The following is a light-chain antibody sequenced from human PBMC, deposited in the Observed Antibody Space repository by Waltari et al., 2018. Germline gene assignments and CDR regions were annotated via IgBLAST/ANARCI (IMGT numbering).Light chain of an antibody. CDR3: CSFAGTWV. V-gene: IGLV2-11*01. CDR2: DVT. Sequence: QSALTQPRSVSGSPGQSVTISCTGTGSDIGGSDYVSWYQQHPGKAPKLLIYDVTKRPSGVPDRLSGSKSGTSASLTVSRLQADDEADYYCCSFAGTWVFGGGTKLTVL. CDR1: GSDIGGSDY. J-gene: IGLJ3*02.